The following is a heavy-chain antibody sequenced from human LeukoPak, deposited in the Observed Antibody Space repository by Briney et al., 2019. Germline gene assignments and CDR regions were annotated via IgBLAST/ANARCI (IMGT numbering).Heavy chain of an antibody. Sequence: ASVKVSCKASGYTFTSYDINWVRQATGQGLEWMGWMNPNSGNTGYTQKFQGRVTMTRDTSISTAYMELSSLRSEDTAVYYCARTLRRHCSGGSCYSPHLDYWGQGTLVTVSS. CDR3: ARTLRRHCSGGSCYSPHLDY. D-gene: IGHD2-15*01. CDR1: GYTFTSYD. CDR2: MNPNSGNT. J-gene: IGHJ4*02. V-gene: IGHV1-8*01.